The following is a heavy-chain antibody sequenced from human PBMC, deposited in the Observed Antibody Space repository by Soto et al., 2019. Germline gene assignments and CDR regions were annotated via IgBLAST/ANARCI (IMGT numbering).Heavy chain of an antibody. CDR2: ISGGGDTT. CDR3: AKGRGGSGSLTPRVDF. Sequence: EVQLLESGGGLVQPGGSLRLSCAASGFTFNNYPMTWVRQAPGKGLEWVSAISGGGDTTSYADSVKGRFTVSIDGSKNTLYLQMSSLRAEDTALYYCAKGRGGSGSLTPRVDFWGQGTLVTVSS. D-gene: IGHD3-10*01. J-gene: IGHJ4*02. V-gene: IGHV3-23*01. CDR1: GFTFNNYP.